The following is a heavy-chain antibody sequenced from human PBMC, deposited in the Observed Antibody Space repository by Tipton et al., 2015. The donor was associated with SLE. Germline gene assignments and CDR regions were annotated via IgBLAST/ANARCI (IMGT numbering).Heavy chain of an antibody. J-gene: IGHJ3*01. V-gene: IGHV3-23*03. Sequence: SLRLSCAASGFTFNKYAMSWVRQAPGKGLEWVSVIYSGGSSTYYADSVQGRFTISRDFSKNTLYLQMNNLRAEDTAVYYCAKGATIFGGPGTFDLWGQGTMVTVSS. D-gene: IGHD3-3*01. CDR2: IYSGGSST. CDR3: AKGATIFGGPGTFDL. CDR1: GFTFNKYA.